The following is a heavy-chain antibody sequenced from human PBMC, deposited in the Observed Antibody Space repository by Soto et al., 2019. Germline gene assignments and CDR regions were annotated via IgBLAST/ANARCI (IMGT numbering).Heavy chain of an antibody. CDR3: ARASVGPPGGGSWIMPFDF. V-gene: IGHV4-4*07. J-gene: IGHJ4*02. Sequence: QVQLQESGPGLVKPSETLSLTCSVSGGSISNYYWSWIRQSAGKGLEWIGRIYPGGSTNYNPSLNSRVTMSVDTSKNQFSLRLTSVTAADTAVYYCARASVGPPGGGSWIMPFDFWGQGTRVTVSS. CDR1: GGSISNYY. D-gene: IGHD2-15*01. CDR2: IYPGGST.